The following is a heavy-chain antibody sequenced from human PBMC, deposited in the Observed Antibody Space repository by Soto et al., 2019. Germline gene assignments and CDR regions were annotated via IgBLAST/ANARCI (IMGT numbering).Heavy chain of an antibody. V-gene: IGHV1-8*01. Sequence: ASVKVSCKASGYTFTSYDINWVRQDTGQGLKWMGWMNPNSGNTGYAQKFQGRVTMTRNTSISTAYMELSSLRSEDTAVYYYARYCSGGSCYPGGAAFDIWGQGTMVTVS. CDR2: MNPNSGNT. D-gene: IGHD2-15*01. CDR3: ARYCSGGSCYPGGAAFDI. CDR1: GYTFTSYD. J-gene: IGHJ3*02.